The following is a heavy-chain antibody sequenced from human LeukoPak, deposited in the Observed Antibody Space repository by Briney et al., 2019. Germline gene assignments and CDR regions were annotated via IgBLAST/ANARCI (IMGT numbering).Heavy chain of an antibody. CDR3: AKASVSSGRPELLDF. Sequence: SGGSLRLSCAASVFTFNSYAMNWVRQAPGKGLEWVSAISGSGANKYYANSVKGRFILYRATSNTTLFLQMKRLRAEDTPIYYCAKASVSSGRPELLDFWGEGTLVTVSS. CDR1: VFTFNSYA. V-gene: IGHV3-23*01. CDR2: ISGSGANK. D-gene: IGHD6-19*01. J-gene: IGHJ4*02.